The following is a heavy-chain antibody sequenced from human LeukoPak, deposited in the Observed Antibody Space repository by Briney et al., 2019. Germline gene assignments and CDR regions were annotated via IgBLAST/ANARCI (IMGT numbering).Heavy chain of an antibody. Sequence: SETLSLTCTVSGGSISSSNYFWDWIRQPPGKGLEWIGEIYHSGSTNYNPSLKSRVTISVDKSKNQFSLKLSSVTAADTAVYYCARVLPDYYDSSGYYRSWYFDYWGQGTLVTVSS. CDR2: IYHSGST. CDR1: GGSISSSNYF. J-gene: IGHJ4*02. V-gene: IGHV4-39*07. CDR3: ARVLPDYYDSSGYYRSWYFDY. D-gene: IGHD3-22*01.